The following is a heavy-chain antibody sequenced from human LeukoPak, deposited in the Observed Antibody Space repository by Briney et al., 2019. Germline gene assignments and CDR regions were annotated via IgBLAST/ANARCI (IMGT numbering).Heavy chain of an antibody. D-gene: IGHD3-10*01. Sequence: GRSLRLSCEASGFTFSSYAMHWVRQAPGKGLEWVAVIAFDGSNKYYADSVKGRFTISRDNSKNTLYLQMNSLRAEDTAVYYCAKHAEDYYGSGSYYNPLFDYWGQGTLVTVSS. CDR2: IAFDGSNK. CDR1: GFTFSSYA. J-gene: IGHJ4*02. V-gene: IGHV3-30*04. CDR3: AKHAEDYYGSGSYYNPLFDY.